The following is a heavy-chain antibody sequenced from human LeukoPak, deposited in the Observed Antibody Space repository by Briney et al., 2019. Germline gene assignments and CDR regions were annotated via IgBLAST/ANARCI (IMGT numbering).Heavy chain of an antibody. CDR3: ARDEDAFDI. Sequence: PGGSLRLSCAASGFTFSSYWMHWVRQAPGKGLVWVSRVNPDGSSTAYADSVKGRFTISRDNAKNSLYLQMNSLRAEDTAVYYCARDEDAFDIWGQGTMVTVTS. CDR1: GFTFSSYW. J-gene: IGHJ3*02. CDR2: VNPDGSST. V-gene: IGHV3-74*01.